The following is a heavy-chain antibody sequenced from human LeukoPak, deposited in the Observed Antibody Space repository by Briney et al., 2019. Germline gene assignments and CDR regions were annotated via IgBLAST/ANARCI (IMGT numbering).Heavy chain of an antibody. CDR1: GFTFSSYA. CDR2: ISGSGGST. J-gene: IGHJ4*02. V-gene: IGHV3-23*01. Sequence: GGSLRLSCAASGFTFSSYAMSWVRQAPGKGLEWVSAISGSGGSTYYADSVKGRFTISRDNSKNTLYLQMNSLRAEDTAVYCCAKARHIVVVTAIPFDYWGQGTLVIVSS. D-gene: IGHD2-21*02. CDR3: AKARHIVVVTAIPFDY.